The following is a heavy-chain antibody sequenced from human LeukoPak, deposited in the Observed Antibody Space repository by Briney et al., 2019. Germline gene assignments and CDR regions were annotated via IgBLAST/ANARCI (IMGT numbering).Heavy chain of an antibody. Sequence: GGSLRLSCAASGFTFSSYGMHWVRQAPGKGLEWVAVLWCGGSNKYYADSVKGRFTISRDNSKNTLYLQMNRLRAEDTAVYYCARDRLGIAAAGTLDYWGQGTLVTVSS. V-gene: IGHV3-33*01. J-gene: IGHJ4*02. D-gene: IGHD6-13*01. CDR2: LWCGGSNK. CDR1: GFTFSSYG. CDR3: ARDRLGIAAAGTLDY.